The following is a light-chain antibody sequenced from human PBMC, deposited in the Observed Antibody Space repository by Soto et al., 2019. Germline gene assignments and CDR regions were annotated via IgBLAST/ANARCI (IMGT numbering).Light chain of an antibody. CDR1: QSVSSY. CDR2: DAS. V-gene: IGKV3-11*01. CDR3: QQRSNWPARIT. J-gene: IGKJ5*01. Sequence: EIVLTQSPATLSLSPGERATLSCRASQSVSSYLAWYQQKPGQAPRLLIYDASNSATGIPARFSGSGSGTDFTLTISSLEPEDFAVYYCQQRSNWPARITFGQGTRLEIK.